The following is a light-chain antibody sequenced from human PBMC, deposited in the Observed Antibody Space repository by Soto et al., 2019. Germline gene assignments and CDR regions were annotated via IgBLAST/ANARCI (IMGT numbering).Light chain of an antibody. J-gene: IGKJ1*01. CDR1: QSISTY. Sequence: DIQMTQSPASLSASVGDRVTITCRASQSISTYLNWYQQKPGKAPNLLIYAASTLQRGVPSRFSGGGSGTDFTLTISSLQPEDFATYYCQQSYSTPPWTFGQGTKVEIK. CDR3: QQSYSTPPWT. V-gene: IGKV1-39*01. CDR2: AAS.